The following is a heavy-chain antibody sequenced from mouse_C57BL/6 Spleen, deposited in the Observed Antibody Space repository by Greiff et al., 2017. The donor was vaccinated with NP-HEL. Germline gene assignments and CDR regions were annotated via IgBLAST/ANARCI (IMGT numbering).Heavy chain of an antibody. Sequence: QVQLQQPGAELVKPGASVKLSCKASGYTFTSYWMQWVKQRPGQGLEWIGEIDPSDSYTNYNQKFKGKATLTVDTSSSTAYMQLSSLTSEDSAVYYCARSFITTVVGYFDYWGQGTTLTVSS. J-gene: IGHJ2*01. D-gene: IGHD1-1*01. CDR3: ARSFITTVVGYFDY. V-gene: IGHV1-50*01. CDR2: IDPSDSYT. CDR1: GYTFTSYW.